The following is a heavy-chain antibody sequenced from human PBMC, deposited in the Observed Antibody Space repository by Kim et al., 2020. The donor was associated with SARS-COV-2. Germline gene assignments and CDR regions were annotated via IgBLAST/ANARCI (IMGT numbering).Heavy chain of an antibody. CDR1: GFTFSSYA. Sequence: GGSLRLSCSASGFTFSSYAMYWVRQAPGKGLEYVSAISRNAGSTNYADSVKGRFTISRDNSKNTLFLQMSSLRTEDTAVYYCVKASVNGYYLPNGAFDYWGQGTLVTVSS. CDR3: VKASVNGYYLPNGAFDY. D-gene: IGHD1-26*01. J-gene: IGHJ4*02. CDR2: ISRNAGST. V-gene: IGHV3-64D*06.